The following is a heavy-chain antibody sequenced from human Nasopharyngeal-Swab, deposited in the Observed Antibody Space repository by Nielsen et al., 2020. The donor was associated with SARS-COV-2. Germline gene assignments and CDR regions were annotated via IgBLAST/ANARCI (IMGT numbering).Heavy chain of an antibody. V-gene: IGHV4-39*01. D-gene: IGHD6-6*01. CDR1: GGSISSGSYY. Sequence: SETLSLTCTVSGGSISSGSYYWGWIRQPPGKGLEWIGSIYYSGSTYYNPSLKSRVTISVDTSKNQFSLKLSSVTAADTAVYYCARHTYIAARLGDYWGQGTLVTVSS. CDR2: IYYSGST. J-gene: IGHJ4*02. CDR3: ARHTYIAARLGDY.